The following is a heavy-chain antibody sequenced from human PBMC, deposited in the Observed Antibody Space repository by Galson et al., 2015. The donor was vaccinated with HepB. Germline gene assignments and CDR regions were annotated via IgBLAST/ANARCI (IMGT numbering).Heavy chain of an antibody. V-gene: IGHV3-48*01. CDR3: ARDLRTNWYFDL. CDR1: GFTFSTYS. D-gene: IGHD1-14*01. Sequence: SLRLSCAASGFTFSTYSMNWVRQAPGKRLEWVSYISTSSSTIYYADSVKGRFVIFRDNAKNSLYLQMNSLRAEDTAVYYCARDLRTNWYFDLWGRGTLVTV. J-gene: IGHJ2*01. CDR2: ISTSSSTI.